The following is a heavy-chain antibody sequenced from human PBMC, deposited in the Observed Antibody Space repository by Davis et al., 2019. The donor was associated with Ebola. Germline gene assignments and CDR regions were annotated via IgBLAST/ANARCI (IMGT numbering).Heavy chain of an antibody. Sequence: ASVKVSCKASGYTFTSYGISWVRQAPGQGLEWMGWISAYNGNTNYAQKLQGRVTMTTDTSTSTAYMELRSLRSDDTAVYYCARDPEGLVVVAPGGMFDPWGQGTLVTVSS. CDR2: ISAYNGNT. V-gene: IGHV1-18*01. CDR3: ARDPEGLVVVAPGGMFDP. CDR1: GYTFTSYG. D-gene: IGHD2-15*01. J-gene: IGHJ5*02.